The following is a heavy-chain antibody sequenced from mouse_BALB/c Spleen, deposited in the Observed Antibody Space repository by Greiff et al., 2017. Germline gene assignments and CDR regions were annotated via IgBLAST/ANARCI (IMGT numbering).Heavy chain of an antibody. J-gene: IGHJ2*01. CDR3: ARGNLYFDY. Sequence: VQLQQSGPELVKPGASVKISCKASGYTFTSYDINWVKQRPGQGLEWIGWIYPGDGSTKYNEKFKGKATLTADKSSSTAYMQLSSLTSENSAVYCCARGNLYFDYWGQGTTLTVSS. CDR2: IYPGDGST. V-gene: IGHV1S56*01. CDR1: GYTFTSYD. D-gene: IGHD2-1*01.